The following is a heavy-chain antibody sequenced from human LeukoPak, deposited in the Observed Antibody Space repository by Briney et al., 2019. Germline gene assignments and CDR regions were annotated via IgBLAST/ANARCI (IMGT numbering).Heavy chain of an antibody. CDR3: AREGLTYYYGSGSYGSGYMDV. CDR1: GFTFSSYA. V-gene: IGHV3-23*01. Sequence: GGSLRLSCAASGFTFSSYAMSWVRQAPGKGLEWVSSISGSGGSTYYADSVKGRFTISRDNAKNSLYLQMNSLRAEDTAVYYCAREGLTYYYGSGSYGSGYMDVWGKGTTVTVSS. D-gene: IGHD3-10*01. CDR2: ISGSGGST. J-gene: IGHJ6*03.